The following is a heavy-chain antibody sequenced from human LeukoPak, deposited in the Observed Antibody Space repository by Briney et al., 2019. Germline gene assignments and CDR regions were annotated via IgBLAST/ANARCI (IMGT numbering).Heavy chain of an antibody. CDR2: IYYSGST. CDR3: ARERRDGYNHYYYYNYMDV. J-gene: IGHJ6*03. V-gene: IGHV4-39*07. D-gene: IGHD5-24*01. Sequence: PSETLSLTCSVSGDSISSSSSYWGWIRQPPGKGLEWIGSIYYSGSTYYNPSLKSRVTISVDTSKNQFSLKLSSVTAADTAVYYCARERRDGYNHYYYYNYMDVWGKGTTVTVSS. CDR1: GDSISSSSSY.